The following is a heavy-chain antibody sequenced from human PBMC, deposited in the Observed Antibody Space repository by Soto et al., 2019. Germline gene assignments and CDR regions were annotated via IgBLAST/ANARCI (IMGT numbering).Heavy chain of an antibody. CDR1: GGSFSGYY. J-gene: IGHJ5*01. V-gene: IGHV4-34*01. CDR2: INHSGST. Sequence: SETLSLTCAVYGGSFSGYYWSWIRQPPGKGLEWIGEINHSGSTNYNPSLKSRVTISVDTSKNQFSLKLSSVTAADTAVYYCARTGDGIVVVPAARRWFDSRGQGTPVTVSS. D-gene: IGHD2-2*01. CDR3: ARTGDGIVVVPAARRWFDS.